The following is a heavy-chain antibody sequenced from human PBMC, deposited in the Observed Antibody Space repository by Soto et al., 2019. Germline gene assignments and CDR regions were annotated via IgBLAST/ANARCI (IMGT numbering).Heavy chain of an antibody. CDR1: GFTFSSYA. CDR2: ISYDGSNK. Sequence: PGGSLRLSCAASGFTFSSYAMHWVRQAPGKGLEWVAVISYDGSNKYSADSVKGRFTISRDNSKNTLYLQMNSLRAEDTAVYYCARAQDSSSMRGGAFDIWGQGTVVTVSS. D-gene: IGHD6-6*01. V-gene: IGHV3-30-3*01. J-gene: IGHJ3*02. CDR3: ARAQDSSSMRGGAFDI.